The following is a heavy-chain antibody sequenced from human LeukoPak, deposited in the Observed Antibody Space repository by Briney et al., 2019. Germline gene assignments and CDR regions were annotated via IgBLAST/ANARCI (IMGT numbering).Heavy chain of an antibody. CDR1: GYTFTSYY. D-gene: IGHD2-2*01. CDR2: INPSGGST. CDR3: ARETQTDIVVVTAAMISSNYGMDV. J-gene: IGHJ6*02. V-gene: IGHV1-46*01. Sequence: ASVKVSCKASGYTFTSYYMHWVRQAPGQGLEWMGIINPSGGSTSYAQEFQGRVTMTRDTSTSTVYMELSSLRSEDTAVYYCARETQTDIVVVTAAMISSNYGMDVWGQGTTVTVSS.